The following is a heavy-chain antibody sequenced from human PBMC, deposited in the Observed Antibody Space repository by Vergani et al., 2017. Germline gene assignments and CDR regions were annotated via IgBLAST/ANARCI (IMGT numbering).Heavy chain of an antibody. CDR1: GYTFSNYY. Sequence: QVQVVQSGAEVKKSGALVKVSCKTSGYTFSNYYMHWVRQAPGQGLEWMGIINPSGGHTNYAQKFQGRVTMTRETSTSTVYMELSSLRSEDTAIYYCARGDYGILTGYRYWGQGTLVTVSA. D-gene: IGHD3-9*01. J-gene: IGHJ4*02. CDR3: ARGDYGILTGYRY. CDR2: INPSGGHT. V-gene: IGHV1-46*03.